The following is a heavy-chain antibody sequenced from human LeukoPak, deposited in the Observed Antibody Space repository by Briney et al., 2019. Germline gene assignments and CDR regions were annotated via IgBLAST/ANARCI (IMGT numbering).Heavy chain of an antibody. CDR3: AREMGQDLAYYYDSSGYYYY. J-gene: IGHJ4*02. CDR1: GYTFTGYY. V-gene: IGHV1-2*02. CDR2: INPNSGGT. D-gene: IGHD3-22*01. Sequence: ASVTVSCKASGYTFTGYYMHWVRQAPGQGLEGMGWINPNSGGTNYAQKFQGRVTMTRDTSISTAYMELSRLRSDDTAVYYCAREMGQDLAYYYDSSGYYYYWGQGTLVTVSS.